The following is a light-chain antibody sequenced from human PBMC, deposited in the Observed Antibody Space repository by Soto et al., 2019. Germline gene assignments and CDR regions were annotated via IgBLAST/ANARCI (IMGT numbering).Light chain of an antibody. CDR3: QQYSYWPIT. J-gene: IGKJ5*01. Sequence: ETALTQSPGTLSLSPEETATRSCRAENSVNNNLAWYQQKPGQAPKLLIYRASTRATVIPARFSGSGSEAVFTLTVSSLRSEDSAVYYCQQYSYWPITFGRGTRLEIK. V-gene: IGKV3-15*01. CDR1: NSVNNN. CDR2: RAS.